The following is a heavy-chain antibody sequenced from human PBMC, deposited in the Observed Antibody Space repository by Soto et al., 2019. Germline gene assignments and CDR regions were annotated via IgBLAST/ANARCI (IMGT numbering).Heavy chain of an antibody. Sequence: SVKVSCKASGFTFTSSAVQWVRQARGQRLEWMGWIVVGSGNTNYAQRFQERVTITRDMSTSTAYMELSSLVSEDTAVYYCAADGDGYDQKVDYWGQGTLVTVSS. CDR2: IVVGSGNT. V-gene: IGHV1-58*01. J-gene: IGHJ4*02. CDR1: GFTFTSSA. CDR3: AADGDGYDQKVDY. D-gene: IGHD2-21*01.